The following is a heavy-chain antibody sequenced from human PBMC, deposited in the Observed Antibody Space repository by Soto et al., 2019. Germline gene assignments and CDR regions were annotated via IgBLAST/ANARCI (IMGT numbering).Heavy chain of an antibody. CDR3: ARGQGAAIGDYYYHGMDV. J-gene: IGHJ6*02. Sequence: WGSLRLSCAASGFIFIGSAIHCVRHSSFKGREWVGRIRSRANNFATSSAASVKGRFTFSRDDSKNTAYLQMNTLKPEDTAVYYCARGQGAAIGDYYYHGMDVWGQGTTVTVSS. CDR1: GFIFIGSA. V-gene: IGHV3-73*01. CDR2: IRSRANNFAT. D-gene: IGHD2-2*02.